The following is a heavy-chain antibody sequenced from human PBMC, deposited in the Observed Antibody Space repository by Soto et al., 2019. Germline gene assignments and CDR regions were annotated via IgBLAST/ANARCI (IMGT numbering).Heavy chain of an antibody. CDR1: GFTFSSYG. D-gene: IGHD3-10*01. CDR3: AREGGSDVQYCYYGMEV. V-gene: IGHV3-33*01. J-gene: IGHJ6*02. CDR2: IWYDGSNK. Sequence: QVQLVESGGGVVQPGRSLRLSCAASGFTFSSYGMHWVRQAPGKGLEWVAVIWYDGSNKYYADSVKGRFTISRDNSKNTLYLQMNSLRAEDTAVYYCAREGGSDVQYCYYGMEVWGQGTTVAVSS.